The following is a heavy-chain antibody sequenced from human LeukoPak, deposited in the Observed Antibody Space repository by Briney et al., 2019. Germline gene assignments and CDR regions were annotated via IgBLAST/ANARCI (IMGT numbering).Heavy chain of an antibody. CDR1: GITLSNYA. J-gene: IGHJ3*02. D-gene: IGHD6-13*01. CDR2: ISGSGGST. CDR3: AKMEGRSWADAFDI. Sequence: GGSLRLSCAVSGITLSNYAMSWVRQAPGKGLEWVSAISGSGGSTYYADSVKGRFTISRDNSKNTLYLQMNSLRAEDTAVYYCAKMEGRSWADAFDIWGQGTMVTVFS. V-gene: IGHV3-23*01.